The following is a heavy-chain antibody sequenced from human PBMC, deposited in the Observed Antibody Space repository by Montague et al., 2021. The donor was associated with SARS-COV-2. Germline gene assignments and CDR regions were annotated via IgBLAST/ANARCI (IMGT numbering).Heavy chain of an antibody. CDR1: GFSFSSSA. CDR3: AKGPDGVDY. D-gene: IGHD1-14*01. CDR2: IGSSGENI. V-gene: IGHV3-48*03. Sequence: SLRLSCAASGFSFSSSAMNWVRQAPGKGLEWLSYIGSSGENIDYADSVKGRFTISRDNAKNSLYLQMKSLRVEDTALYYCAKGPDGVDYWGRGTLVTVSS. J-gene: IGHJ4*02.